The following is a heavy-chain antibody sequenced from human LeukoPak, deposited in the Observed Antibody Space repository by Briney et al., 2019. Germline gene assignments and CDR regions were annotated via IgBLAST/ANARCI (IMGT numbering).Heavy chain of an antibody. CDR3: ASQPILTGYYGAYYFDY. D-gene: IGHD3-9*01. Sequence: SETLSLTCTVSGGSISSSSYYWGWIRQPPGKGLEWIGSIYYSGSTYYNPSLKSRVTISVDTSKNQFSLKLSSVTAADTAVYYCASQPILTGYYGAYYFDYWGQGTLVTVSS. V-gene: IGHV4-39*07. CDR2: IYYSGST. CDR1: GGSISSSSYY. J-gene: IGHJ4*02.